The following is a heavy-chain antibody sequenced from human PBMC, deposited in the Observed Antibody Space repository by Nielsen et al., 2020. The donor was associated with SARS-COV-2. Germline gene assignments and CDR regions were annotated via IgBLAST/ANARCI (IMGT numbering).Heavy chain of an antibody. CDR3: ARAVDWLRFGVWFDP. J-gene: IGHJ5*02. CDR2: ITASGAGT. Sequence: GGSLRLSCAASGFSLTRYAMSWVRQAPGKGLEWVPTITASGAGTYYADSVEGRFTISRDNSKNPVYLHMNSLRAEDTAVYYCARAVDWLRFGVWFDPWGQGTLVTVSS. CDR1: GFSLTRYA. V-gene: IGHV3-23*01. D-gene: IGHD5-12*01.